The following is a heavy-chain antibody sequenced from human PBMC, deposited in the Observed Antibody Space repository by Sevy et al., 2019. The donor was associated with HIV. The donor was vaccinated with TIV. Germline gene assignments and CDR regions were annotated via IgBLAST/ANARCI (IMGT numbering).Heavy chain of an antibody. CDR1: GFTFSSYW. CDR2: INSDGSST. D-gene: IGHD3-22*01. J-gene: IGHJ2*01. Sequence: GGFLRLSCAASGFTFSSYWMHCVRQAPGKGLVWVSRINSDGSSTSYADSVKGRFTISRDNAKNTLYLQMNSLRAEDTTVYYCARDSSGDLGAYWYFDLWGRGTPVTVSS. V-gene: IGHV3-74*01. CDR3: ARDSSGDLGAYWYFDL.